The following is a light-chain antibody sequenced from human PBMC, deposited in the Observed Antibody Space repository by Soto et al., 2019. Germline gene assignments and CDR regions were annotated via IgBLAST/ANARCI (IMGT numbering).Light chain of an antibody. J-gene: IGLJ1*01. Sequence: QSVLTQPASVSGSPGQSITISCTGTSSDIGGYKYVSWYQQHPGKVPKLPIFDVNNRPSGVSDRFSGSKSGNTASLTITGLQAEDEAEYYCCSYTSSTSLIFGGGTKVTVL. CDR2: DVN. CDR3: CSYTSSTSLI. CDR1: SSDIGGYKY. V-gene: IGLV2-14*03.